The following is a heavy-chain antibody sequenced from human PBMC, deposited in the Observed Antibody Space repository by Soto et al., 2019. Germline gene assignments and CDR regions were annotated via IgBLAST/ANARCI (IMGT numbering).Heavy chain of an antibody. CDR2: ISSSNDSI. CDR1: GFTFSSYS. J-gene: IGHJ4*02. CDR3: AKRSSSSTFDY. D-gene: IGHD6-6*01. Sequence: PGGSLRLSCAASGFTFSSYSMNWVRQAPGKGLEWVSYISSSNDSIYYADSVKGRFTISRDNSKNTLYLQMNSLRAEDTAVYYCAKRSSSSTFDYWGQGTLVTVSS. V-gene: IGHV3-48*01.